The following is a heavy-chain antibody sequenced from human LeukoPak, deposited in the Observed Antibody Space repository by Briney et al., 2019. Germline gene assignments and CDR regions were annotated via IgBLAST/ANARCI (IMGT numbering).Heavy chain of an antibody. CDR1: GYTFSRSW. Sequence: PGGSLRLSCAGSGYTFSRSWMNWVRQAPGRGLVWVSRLNTDGTITCYADSVKGRFTISRDNAKNTLYLQMNSLRVEDTAVYYCTRGLGGLGEKEWGQGTLVTVSS. J-gene: IGHJ4*02. CDR2: LNTDGTIT. V-gene: IGHV3-74*01. CDR3: TRGLGGLGEKE. D-gene: IGHD3-16*01.